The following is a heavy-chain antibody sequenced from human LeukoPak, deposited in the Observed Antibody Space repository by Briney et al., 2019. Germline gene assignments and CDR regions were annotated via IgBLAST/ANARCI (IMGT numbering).Heavy chain of an antibody. J-gene: IGHJ4*02. D-gene: IGHD1-1*01. CDR2: ISPSGSAI. CDR3: ASGIRERGFDS. V-gene: IGHV3-21*01. Sequence: GGSLRLSCADSEFILSTYAMNWVRQAPGRGLEWVSSISPSGSAIFYAHSVKGRFTISRDNAKNSLYLQMNSLRAEDTALYFCASGIRERGFDSWGQGTLVTVSS. CDR1: EFILSTYA.